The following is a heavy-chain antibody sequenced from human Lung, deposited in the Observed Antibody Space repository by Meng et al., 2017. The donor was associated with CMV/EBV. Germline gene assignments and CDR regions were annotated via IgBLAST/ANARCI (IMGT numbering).Heavy chain of an antibody. J-gene: IGHJ4*02. V-gene: IGHV6-1*01. D-gene: IGHD6-19*01. Sequence: HSGPRRVSPAKGLTLTRAISGSSVSSLSAALNWHSQSRSRDHEGGGRKYYRTKIYNGYAVGVRSRITINPDTSKDQFSLRLNSVAPEETAMYYCARSGGSGWIDYWGQGTLVTVSS. CDR2: KYYRTKIYN. CDR3: ARSGGSGWIDY. CDR1: GSSVSSLSAA.